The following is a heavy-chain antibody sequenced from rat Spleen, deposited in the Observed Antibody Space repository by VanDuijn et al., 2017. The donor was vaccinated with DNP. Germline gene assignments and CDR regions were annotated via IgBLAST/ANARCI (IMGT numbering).Heavy chain of an antibody. D-gene: IGHD1-7*01. Sequence: EVQLVESGGGLVQPGRSLKLSCAASGFSFRNYGMAWVRQTPTKGLEWVASISTVGDNGVYRDSVKGRFTISRDNAKSTLYMQMDSLRSEDTATYYCARPERDGYDYYFDYWGQGTLVTVSS. V-gene: IGHV5S14*01. CDR2: ISTVGDNG. CDR3: ARPERDGYDYYFDY. J-gene: IGHJ3*01. CDR1: GFSFRNYG.